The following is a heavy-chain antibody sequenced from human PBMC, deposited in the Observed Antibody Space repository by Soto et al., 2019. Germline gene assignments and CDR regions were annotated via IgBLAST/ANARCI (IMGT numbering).Heavy chain of an antibody. V-gene: IGHV1-69*01. CDR3: ARQIFAADY. CDR2: INPMFNST. D-gene: IGHD3-9*01. J-gene: IGHJ4*02. CDR1: GGTFDHAA. Sequence: QVQLVQSGAEVKKPGSSVKVSCEAPGGTFDHAAITWVRQAPGQGLEWMGGINPMFNSTHYAQKFQGTVTITADAATSTAFMELRRLRSDDTAVYYCARQIFAADYWGQGTLLVVSS.